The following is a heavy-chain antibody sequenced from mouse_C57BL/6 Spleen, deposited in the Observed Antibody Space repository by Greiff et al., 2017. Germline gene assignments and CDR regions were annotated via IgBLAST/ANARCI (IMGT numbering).Heavy chain of an antibody. CDR1: GYTFTSYW. Sequence: QVQLQQPGAELVKPGASVKMSCKASGYTFTSYWMHWVKQRPGRGLEWIGRIDPNSGGTKYNKKFKSKATLTVDKHSSTAYMQLRSLTSEDSAVYYCASEMAYGGYWGQGTSVTVSS. J-gene: IGHJ4*01. CDR3: ASEMAYGGY. V-gene: IGHV1-72*01. CDR2: IDPNSGGT. D-gene: IGHD1-1*02.